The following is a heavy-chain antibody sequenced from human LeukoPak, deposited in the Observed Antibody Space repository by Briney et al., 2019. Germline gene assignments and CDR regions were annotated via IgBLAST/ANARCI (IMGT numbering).Heavy chain of an antibody. V-gene: IGHV3-23*01. D-gene: IGHD3-16*01. Sequence: PGGSLRLSCAASRFTFRNYAMSWVRQAPGRGLEWLSIISGTADSKYYADSVKDRFTISRDNPRSTLYLEMKSLRAEDTAVYYCAKADATIGGAFDTWGQGTMVIVSS. CDR1: RFTFRNYA. CDR2: ISGTADSK. CDR3: AKADATIGGAFDT. J-gene: IGHJ3*02.